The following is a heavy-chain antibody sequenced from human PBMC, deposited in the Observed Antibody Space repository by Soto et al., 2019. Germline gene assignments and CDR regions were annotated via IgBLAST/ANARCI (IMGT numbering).Heavy chain of an antibody. CDR1: GGTFSSYA. D-gene: IGHD2-15*01. J-gene: IGHJ5*02. V-gene: IGHV1-69*13. CDR2: IIPILGTA. Sequence: SVKVSCKASGGTFSSYAISWVRQAPGQGLEWMGGIIPILGTANYAQKFQGRVTITADESTSTAYMELSSLRSEDTAVYYCARENPDIVVVVAATNNWFDPWGQGTLVTVSS. CDR3: ARENPDIVVVVAATNNWFDP.